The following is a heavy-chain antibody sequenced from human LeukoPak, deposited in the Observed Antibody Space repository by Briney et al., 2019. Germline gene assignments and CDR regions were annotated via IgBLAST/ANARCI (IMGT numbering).Heavy chain of an antibody. J-gene: IGHJ4*02. V-gene: IGHV1-2*02. CDR1: GYTFTSYG. D-gene: IGHD4-23*01. CDR3: ARADYGGNSDFDY. Sequence: GASVKVSCKASGYTFTSYGISWVRQAPGQGLEWMGWINPNSGGTNYAQKFQGRVTMTRDTSISTAYMELSRLRSDDTAVYYCARADYGGNSDFDYWGQGTLVTVSS. CDR2: INPNSGGT.